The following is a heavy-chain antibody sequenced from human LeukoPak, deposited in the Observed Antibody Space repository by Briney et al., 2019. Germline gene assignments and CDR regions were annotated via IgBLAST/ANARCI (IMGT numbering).Heavy chain of an antibody. CDR1: GFTFSSYA. D-gene: IGHD6-6*01. CDR3: AKDLGGSSIAALTSVPY. V-gene: IGHV3-23*01. CDR2: ISGSGGST. J-gene: IGHJ4*02. Sequence: PGGSLRLSCAASGFTFSSYAMSWVRQAPGKGLEWVSAISGSGGSTYYADSVKGRFTISRDNSKNTLYLQMNSLRAEDTAVYYCAKDLGGSSIAALTSVPYWGQGTLVTVSS.